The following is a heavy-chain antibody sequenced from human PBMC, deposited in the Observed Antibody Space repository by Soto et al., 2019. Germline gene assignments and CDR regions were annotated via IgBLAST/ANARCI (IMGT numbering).Heavy chain of an antibody. V-gene: IGHV3-7*01. Sequence: PGGSLRLSCAASGFTFSMSWMTWIRQAPGKGLEWVAQIKPDGSDTLYVDSMKGRFTISRDNSKNSLYLQMDSLRAEDTALYFCATHNYYSFDYCGQGALVTVSS. J-gene: IGHJ4*02. CDR2: IKPDGSDT. CDR3: ATHNYYSFDY. D-gene: IGHD3-22*01. CDR1: GFTFSMSW.